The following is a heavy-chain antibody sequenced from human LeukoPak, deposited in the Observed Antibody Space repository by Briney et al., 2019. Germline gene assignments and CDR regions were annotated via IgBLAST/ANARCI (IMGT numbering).Heavy chain of an antibody. Sequence: ASVKVSCKASGYTFTGYYMHWARQAPGQGLEWMGWINPNSGGTNYAQKFQGRVTMTRDTSISTAYMELSRLRSDDTAVYYCASGAAAGTNYYYYMDVWGKGTTVTVSS. J-gene: IGHJ6*03. CDR3: ASGAAAGTNYYYYMDV. V-gene: IGHV1-2*02. CDR1: GYTFTGYY. CDR2: INPNSGGT. D-gene: IGHD6-13*01.